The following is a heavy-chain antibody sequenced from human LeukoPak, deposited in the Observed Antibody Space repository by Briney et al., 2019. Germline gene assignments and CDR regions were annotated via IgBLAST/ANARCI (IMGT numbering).Heavy chain of an antibody. Sequence: GGSLRLSCAASGFTFSSYAMSWVRQAPGKGLEWVSAISGSGGSTYYADSVKGRFTISRDNSKNTLYLQMNSLRAEDTAVYYCAKVTSSRLGRNDAFDIWGQGTMVTVSS. V-gene: IGHV3-23*01. J-gene: IGHJ3*02. D-gene: IGHD7-27*01. CDR3: AKVTSSRLGRNDAFDI. CDR2: ISGSGGST. CDR1: GFTFSSYA.